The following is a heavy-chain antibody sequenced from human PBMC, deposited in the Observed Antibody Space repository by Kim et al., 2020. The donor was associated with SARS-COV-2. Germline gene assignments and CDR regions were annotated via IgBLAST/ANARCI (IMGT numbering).Heavy chain of an antibody. D-gene: IGHD4-4*01. CDR2: IKQDGSEK. CDR1: GFTFRTYW. CDR3: ASLGRDDYNKGYFDY. Sequence: GGSLRLSCAASGFTFRTYWMSWVRQAPGKGLEWVANIKQDGSEKYYVGSVRGRFTISRDNAKNSLYLQMNSLRDEDTAVYYCASLGRDDYNKGYFDYWGQGTLVTVSS. V-gene: IGHV3-7*01. J-gene: IGHJ4*02.